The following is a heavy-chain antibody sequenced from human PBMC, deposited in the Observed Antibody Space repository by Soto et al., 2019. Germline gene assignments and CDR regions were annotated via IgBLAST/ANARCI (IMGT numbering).Heavy chain of an antibody. J-gene: IGHJ4*02. V-gene: IGHV3-11*06. CDR2: ISSSSSYI. CDR1: GFSCSDYY. Sequence: PGGSLRLSCAASGFSCSDYYMTWIRQAPGKGLEWVSSISSSSSYIYYADSVKGRFTISRDNAKNSLYLQMNSLSAEDTAVSYCARDLLWYSFDSWGQGT. D-gene: IGHD6-13*01. CDR3: ARDLLWYSFDS.